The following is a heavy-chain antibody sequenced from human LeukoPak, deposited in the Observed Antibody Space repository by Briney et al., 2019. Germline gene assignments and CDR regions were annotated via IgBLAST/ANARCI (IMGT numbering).Heavy chain of an antibody. CDR3: AKAGSCSSTSCYFPFDP. CDR1: GFTFSNYW. J-gene: IGHJ5*02. Sequence: GGSLRLSCAASGFTFSNYWMNWVRQAPGKGLEWVANIKEDGSEIYYVDSVKGRFTISRDNAKNSLYLQMNSLRAEDTAVYYCAKAGSCSSTSCYFPFDPWGQGTLVTVSS. V-gene: IGHV3-7*03. D-gene: IGHD2-2*01. CDR2: IKEDGSEI.